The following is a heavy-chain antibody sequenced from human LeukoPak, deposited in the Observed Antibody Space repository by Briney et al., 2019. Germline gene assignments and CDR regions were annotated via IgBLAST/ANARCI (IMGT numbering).Heavy chain of an antibody. J-gene: IGHJ4*02. CDR2: INQDGSDH. CDR3: VRGRPY. V-gene: IGHV3-7*05. CDR1: GFTFSSYA. Sequence: GGSLRLSCSASGFTFSSYAMNWVRQAPGKGPEWVASINQDGSDHYYVDSVKGRFTISRDNAKDSLYLQMSSLRVEDTAVYYCVRGRPYWGQGTLVTVSS.